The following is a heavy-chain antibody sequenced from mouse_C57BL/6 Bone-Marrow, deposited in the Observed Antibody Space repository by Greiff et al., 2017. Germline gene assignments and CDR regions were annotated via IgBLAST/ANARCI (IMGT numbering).Heavy chain of an antibody. CDR1: GYTFTSYW. CDR3: ARRGGSPFAY. J-gene: IGHJ3*01. CDR2: IYPSDSET. V-gene: IGHV1-61*01. D-gene: IGHD1-1*01. Sequence: QVQLKQPGAELVRPGSSVKLSCKASGYTFTSYWMDWVKQRPGQGLDWIGNIYPSDSETHYNQKFKDKATLTVDKSSSPAYMQLSSLTSEDSAVYYCARRGGSPFAYWGQGTLVTVSA.